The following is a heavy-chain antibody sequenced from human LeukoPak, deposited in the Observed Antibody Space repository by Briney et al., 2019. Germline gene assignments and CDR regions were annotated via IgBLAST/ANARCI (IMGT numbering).Heavy chain of an antibody. CDR2: ISWNSGSI. CDR3: AKGQQQLVRAPFDY. J-gene: IGHJ4*02. D-gene: IGHD6-13*01. V-gene: IGHV3-9*01. CDR1: GFTFDDYA. Sequence: GGSLRLSCAASGFTFDDYAMHWVRQVPGKGLEWVSGISWNSGSIGYADSVKGRFTISRDNAKNSLYLQVNSLRAEDTALYYCAKGQQQLVRAPFDYWGQGTLVTVSS.